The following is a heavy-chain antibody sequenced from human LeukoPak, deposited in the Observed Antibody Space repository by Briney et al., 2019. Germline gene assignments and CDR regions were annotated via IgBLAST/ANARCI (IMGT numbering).Heavy chain of an antibody. CDR2: IYYSGST. J-gene: IGHJ4*02. V-gene: IGHV4-30-4*01. D-gene: IGHD2-15*01. CDR1: GDSINSGDYY. CDR3: ARDNGYGQLDS. Sequence: SETLSLTCTVSGDSINSGDYYWSWIRQPPGNGLEWIGYIYYSGSTYYNPSLKSRVTISVDTSKNQSSLKLSSVTAADTAVYYCARDNGYGQLDSWGQGTLVTVSS.